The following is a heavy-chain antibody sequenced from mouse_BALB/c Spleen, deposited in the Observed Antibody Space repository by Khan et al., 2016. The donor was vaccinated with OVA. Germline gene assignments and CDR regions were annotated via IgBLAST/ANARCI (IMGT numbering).Heavy chain of an antibody. CDR1: GYTFTDYS. CDR2: INTETGEP. CDR3: ASSLLRDVDY. D-gene: IGHD1-2*01. J-gene: IGHJ2*01. Sequence: QIQLVQSGPELKKPGETVKISCKASGYTFTDYSMHWVKQAPGKGLKWMGWINTETGEPTYADDFKGRFAFSLETSASTAYLQINNLKNEDTATYLCASSLLRDVDYWGQGTTLTVSS. V-gene: IGHV9-2-1*01.